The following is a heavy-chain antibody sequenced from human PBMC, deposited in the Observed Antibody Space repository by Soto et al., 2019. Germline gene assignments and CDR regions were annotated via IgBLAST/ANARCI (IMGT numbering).Heavy chain of an antibody. Sequence: QVQLVQSGAEVKKPGSSVKVSCKASGGTFSSYAISWVRQAPGQGLEWMGGIIPIFGTANYAQKFQGRVTITADESTSTAYMELSSLRSEDTAVYYCASAVAGTMRAYYYGMDVWGQGTTVTVSS. J-gene: IGHJ6*02. CDR2: IIPIFGTA. CDR3: ASAVAGTMRAYYYGMDV. D-gene: IGHD6-19*01. V-gene: IGHV1-69*01. CDR1: GGTFSSYA.